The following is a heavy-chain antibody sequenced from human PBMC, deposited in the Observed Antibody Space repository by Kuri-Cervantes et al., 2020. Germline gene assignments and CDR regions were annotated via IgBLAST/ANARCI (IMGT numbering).Heavy chain of an antibody. V-gene: IGHV1-46*01. CDR2: INPSGGST. J-gene: IGHJ3*02. CDR1: GYTFTSYY. D-gene: IGHD3-22*01. Sequence: ASVKVSCKASGYTFTSYYMHWVRQAPGQGLEWMGIINPSGGSTSYAQKFQGRVTMTRDTSISTAYMELSRLRSDDTAVYYCARAGNTMIPGLRPDAFDIWGQGTMVTVSS. CDR3: ARAGNTMIPGLRPDAFDI.